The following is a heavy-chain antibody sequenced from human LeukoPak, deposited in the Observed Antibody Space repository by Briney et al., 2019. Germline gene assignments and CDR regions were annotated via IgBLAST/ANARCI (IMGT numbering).Heavy chain of an antibody. D-gene: IGHD2-8*01. J-gene: IGHJ6*04. Sequence: GASVKVSCKASGYTFTSYAMNWVRQAPGQGLEWMGWINTNTRNPTYAQGFTGRFVFSLDTSVSTAYLQICSLKAEDTAVYYCAREGVLYYGDYYYHGMDVWGKGTTVTVSS. CDR3: AREGVLYYGDYYYHGMDV. V-gene: IGHV7-4-1*01. CDR2: INTNTRNP. CDR1: GYTFTSYA.